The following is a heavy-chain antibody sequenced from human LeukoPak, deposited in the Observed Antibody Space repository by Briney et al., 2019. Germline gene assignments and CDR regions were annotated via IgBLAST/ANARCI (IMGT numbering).Heavy chain of an antibody. CDR2: IYTSGST. V-gene: IGHV4-4*07. J-gene: IGHJ4*02. CDR1: GGSISSYY. D-gene: IGHD3-22*01. CDR3: ARQVYYYDLLDY. Sequence: SETLSLTCTVSGGSISSYYWSWIRQPAGKGLEWIGRIYTSGSTNYNLSLKSRVTISVDTSKNQFSLKLSSVTAADTAVYYCARQVYYYDLLDYWGQGTLVTVSS.